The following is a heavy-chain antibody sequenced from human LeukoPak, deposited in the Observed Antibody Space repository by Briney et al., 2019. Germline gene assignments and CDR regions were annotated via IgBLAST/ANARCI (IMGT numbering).Heavy chain of an antibody. Sequence: GGSLRLSCAAYAFTFSIFAMSWVRQAPGRGLEWVSSISGTDDSTYYADSVKGRFTVSRDNSKYTLSLQMDSLRAEDTAVYYCAKRRSAVAGPRYFDYWGQGTLVTVSS. CDR1: AFTFSIFA. J-gene: IGHJ4*02. CDR2: ISGTDDST. CDR3: AKRRSAVAGPRYFDY. V-gene: IGHV3-23*01. D-gene: IGHD6-19*01.